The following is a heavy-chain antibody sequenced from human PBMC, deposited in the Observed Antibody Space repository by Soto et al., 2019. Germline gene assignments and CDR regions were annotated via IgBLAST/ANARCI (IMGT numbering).Heavy chain of an antibody. CDR1: GFTFSSYG. Sequence: QVQLVESGGGVVQPGRSLRLSCAASGFTFSSYGMHWVRQAPGKGLEWVAVIWYGGSDKYYADSVKGRFTISRDNSTNTLYLQMNSLSAEDTAVYYCARAGLLLDYWGQGTLVTVSS. J-gene: IGHJ4*02. CDR2: IWYGGSDK. V-gene: IGHV3-33*01. D-gene: IGHD1-26*01. CDR3: ARAGLLLDY.